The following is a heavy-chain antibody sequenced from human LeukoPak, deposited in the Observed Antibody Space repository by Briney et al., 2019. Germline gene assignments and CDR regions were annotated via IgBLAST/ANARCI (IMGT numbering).Heavy chain of an antibody. CDR1: GFTFISYG. J-gene: IGHJ6*03. CDR3: AKDLYLYYYYMDV. V-gene: IGHV3-30*02. D-gene: IGHD2-2*01. Sequence: PGGALRLSCAASGFTFISYGMHWVRQAPGKGLEWVAFIRYDGSNKYYADSVKGRFTISRDNSKNTLYLQMNSLRAEDTAVYYCAKDLYLYYYYMDVWGKGTTVTISS. CDR2: IRYDGSNK.